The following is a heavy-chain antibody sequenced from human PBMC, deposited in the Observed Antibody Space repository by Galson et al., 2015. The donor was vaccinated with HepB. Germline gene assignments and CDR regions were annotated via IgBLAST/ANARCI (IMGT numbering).Heavy chain of an antibody. CDR3: ARQARDPDEYYYGSGSPNWFDP. D-gene: IGHD3-10*01. J-gene: IGHJ5*02. Sequence: SETLSLTCTVSGGSISSSSYYWGWIRQPPGKGLEWIGSIYYSGSTYYNPSLKSRVTISVDTSKNQFSLKLSSVTAADTAVYYCARQARDPDEYYYGSGSPNWFDPWGQGTLVTVSS. V-gene: IGHV4-39*01. CDR2: IYYSGST. CDR1: GGSISSSSYY.